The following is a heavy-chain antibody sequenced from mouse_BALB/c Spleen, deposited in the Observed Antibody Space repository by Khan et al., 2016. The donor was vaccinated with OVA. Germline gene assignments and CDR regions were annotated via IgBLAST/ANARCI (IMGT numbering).Heavy chain of an antibody. V-gene: IGHV2-9*02. CDR3: AGLEDI. CDR1: GFSLTSYG. J-gene: IGHJ2*01. D-gene: IGHD1-3*01. CDR2: IRAGGST. Sequence: VELVESGPGLVAPSQCLSITCTASGFSLTSYGVYWVRQPPGKGLEWLGVIRAGGSTNYNSALMSRLSTSKDNSKSQIFLKMNSMQTNDTAVYYCAGLEDIWGQGTTLTVSS.